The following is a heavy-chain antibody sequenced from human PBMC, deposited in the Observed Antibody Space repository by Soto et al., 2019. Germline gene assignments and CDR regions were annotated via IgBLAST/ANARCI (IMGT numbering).Heavy chain of an antibody. CDR3: ARNGRVAATRWFHYYYYMDV. J-gene: IGHJ6*03. Sequence: ASVKVSCKASGYTFTSYDINWVRQATGQGLEWMGWMNPNSGNTGYAQKFQGRVTMTRNTSISTAYMELSSLSSEDTAVYYCARNGRVAATRWFHYYYYMDVWGKGTTVTVSS. CDR2: MNPNSGNT. D-gene: IGHD2-15*01. V-gene: IGHV1-8*01. CDR1: GYTFTSYD.